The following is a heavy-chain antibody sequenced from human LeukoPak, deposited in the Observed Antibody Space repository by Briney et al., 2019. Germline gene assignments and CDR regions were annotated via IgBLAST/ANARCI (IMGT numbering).Heavy chain of an antibody. J-gene: IGHJ6*02. CDR2: IYSGGST. D-gene: IGHD2-15*01. Sequence: GGSLRLSCAASGFTVSSNYMSWVRQAPGKGLEWVSVIYSGGSTYYADSVKGRFTISRDNSKNTLYLQMNSLRAEDTAVYYCARDLGQVVVAATHYYYGMDVWGQGTTVTVSS. CDR3: ARDLGQVVVAATHYYYGMDV. CDR1: GFTVSSNY. V-gene: IGHV3-53*01.